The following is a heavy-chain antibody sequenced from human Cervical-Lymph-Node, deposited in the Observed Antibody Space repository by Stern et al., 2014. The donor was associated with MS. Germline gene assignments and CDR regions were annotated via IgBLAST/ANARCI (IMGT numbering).Heavy chain of an antibody. V-gene: IGHV4-31*03. Sequence: QVQLQESGPGLVKPSQTLSLTCTVSGGSISSGGYYWSWIRQHLGKGLEWIGYIYYSGSTYYNPSLKSRVTISVDTSKNQFSLKLSSVTAADTAVYYCARVSYDFWSGYYAFDYWGQGTLVTVSS. D-gene: IGHD3-3*01. CDR1: GGSISSGGYY. CDR3: ARVSYDFWSGYYAFDY. J-gene: IGHJ4*02. CDR2: IYYSGST.